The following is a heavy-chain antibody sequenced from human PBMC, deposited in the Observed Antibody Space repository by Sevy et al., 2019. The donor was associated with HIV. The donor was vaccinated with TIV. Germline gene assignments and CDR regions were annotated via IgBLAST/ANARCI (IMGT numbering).Heavy chain of an antibody. V-gene: IGHV3-23*01. CDR3: AYCDSSVLNYFDY. CDR2: ISIIGTST. D-gene: IGHD3-22*01. J-gene: IGHJ4*02. CDR1: GFTFSSYA. Sequence: GGSLRLSCAASGFTFSSYAMSWVRQAPGKGLECVSAISIIGTSTYYADSVKGRFTISRDNSKNTLFLQMNSLRAEDTAVYYCAYCDSSVLNYFDYWGQGTLVTVSS.